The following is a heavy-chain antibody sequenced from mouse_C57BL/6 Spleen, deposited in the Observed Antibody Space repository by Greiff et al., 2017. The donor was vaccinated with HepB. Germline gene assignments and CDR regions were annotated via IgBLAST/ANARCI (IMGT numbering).Heavy chain of an antibody. CDR3: ARHAVVAPFDY. CDR1: GYTFTSYW. J-gene: IGHJ2*01. Sequence: QVQLQQPGAELVKPGASVKLSCKASGYTFTSYWMQWVKQRPGQGLEWIGEIDPSDSYTNYNQKFKGKATLTVDTSSSTAYMQLSSLTSEDSAVYYCARHAVVAPFDYWGQGTTLTVSS. CDR2: IDPSDSYT. D-gene: IGHD1-1*01. V-gene: IGHV1-50*01.